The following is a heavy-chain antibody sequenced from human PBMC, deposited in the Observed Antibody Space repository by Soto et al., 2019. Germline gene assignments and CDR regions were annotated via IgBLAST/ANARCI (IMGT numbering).Heavy chain of an antibody. D-gene: IGHD3-3*01. V-gene: IGHV3-30-3*01. CDR1: GFTFTSSA. CDR3: ARGGDFWSGSPPYYYYGMDV. Sequence: SCKASGFTFTSSAMHWVRQAPGKGLEWVAVISYDGSNKYYADSVKGRFTISRDNSKNTLYLQMNSLRAEDTAVYYCARGGDFWSGSPPYYYYGMDVWGQGTTVTVSS. J-gene: IGHJ6*02. CDR2: ISYDGSNK.